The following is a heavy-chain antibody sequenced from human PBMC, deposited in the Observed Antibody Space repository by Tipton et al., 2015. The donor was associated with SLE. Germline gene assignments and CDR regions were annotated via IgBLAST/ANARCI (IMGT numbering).Heavy chain of an antibody. CDR2: MNPNSGNS. CDR3: ARGRGAVAVRENWFDP. CDR1: GYTFSTYD. J-gene: IGHJ5*02. V-gene: IGHV1-8*01. D-gene: IGHD6-19*01. Sequence: QSGPEVKKPGASVKVSCKAPGYTFSTYDIDWVRQATGQGLEWMGWMNPNSGNSGYAQKFQGRVTMTRNNSISTAYMELSSLKVEDTAVYYCARGRGAVAVRENWFDPWGQGTLVTVSS.